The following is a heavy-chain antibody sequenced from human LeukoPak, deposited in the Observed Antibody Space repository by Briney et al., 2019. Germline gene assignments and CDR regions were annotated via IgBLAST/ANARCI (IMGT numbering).Heavy chain of an antibody. CDR3: ARSKCGGTSWYFAL. CDR2: INHRGSA. D-gene: IGHD1-14*01. CDR1: GGSFSGYY. Sequence: SETLSLTCAVYGGSFSGYYWSCIRQPPGKGLEWMGEINHRGSANYNPSLKSRVTISVDTSMNQFSCMRSSVTSADTAVHYCARSKCGGTSWYFALWGRATLVTASS. J-gene: IGHJ2*01. V-gene: IGHV4-34*01.